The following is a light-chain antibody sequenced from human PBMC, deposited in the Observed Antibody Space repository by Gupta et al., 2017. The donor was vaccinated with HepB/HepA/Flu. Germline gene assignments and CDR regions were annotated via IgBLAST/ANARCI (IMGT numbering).Light chain of an antibody. J-gene: IGLJ2*01. CDR1: SSDIGTYDL. V-gene: IGLV2-23*02. CDR2: EVN. Sequence: SALPQPASGSGSPGQSITISCTGTSSDIGTYDLVSWYQQYPGKAPKLMIYEVNKRPSGVSDRFSGSNSGNTASLTISGLQAEDEADYYCSSYTGSDTFVFFGGGTRLTVL. CDR3: SSYTGSDTFVF.